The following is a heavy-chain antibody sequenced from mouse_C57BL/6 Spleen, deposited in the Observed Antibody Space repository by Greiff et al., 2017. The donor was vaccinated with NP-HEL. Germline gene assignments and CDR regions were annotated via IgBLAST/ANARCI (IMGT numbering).Heavy chain of an antibody. J-gene: IGHJ1*03. CDR1: GYSFTSYY. D-gene: IGHD1-1*01. V-gene: IGHV1-66*01. Sequence: QVQLKQSGPELVKPGASVKISCKASGYSFTSYYIHWVKQRPGQGLEWIGWIYPGSGNTKYNEKFKGKATLTADTSSSTAYMQLSSLTSEDSAVYYCARSLAYYGSINWYFDVWGTGTTVTVSS. CDR2: IYPGSGNT. CDR3: ARSLAYYGSINWYFDV.